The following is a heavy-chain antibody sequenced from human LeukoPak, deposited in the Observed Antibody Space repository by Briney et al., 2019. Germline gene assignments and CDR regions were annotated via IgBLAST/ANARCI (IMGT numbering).Heavy chain of an antibody. CDR3: ARQGNVDYYMDV. J-gene: IGHJ6*03. V-gene: IGHV4-38-2*01. D-gene: IGHD1-1*01. CDR1: GYSISSGYY. CDR2: IYHSGST. Sequence: SETLSLTCAVSGYSISSGYYWGWIRQPPGKGLEWIGSIYHSGSTYYNPSLKSRVTTSVDTSKNQFSLKLSSVTAADTAVYYCARQGNVDYYMDVWGKGTTVTVSS.